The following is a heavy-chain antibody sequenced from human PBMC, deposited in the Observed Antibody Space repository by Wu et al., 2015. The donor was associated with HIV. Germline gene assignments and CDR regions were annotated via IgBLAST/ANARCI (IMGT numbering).Heavy chain of an antibody. Sequence: VQLVQSGAEVKKPGSSVKLSCKASGGTFSSFSINWVRQAPGQGLEWTGGITPLFGAATYAPRFQGRATITSDESTSTAYMEVTGLRYEDTAVYYCARGFSSTWYDHFDLWGQGTLVTVSS. J-gene: IGHJ4*02. CDR1: GGTFSSFS. CDR3: ARGFSSTWYDHFDL. V-gene: IGHV1-69*05. D-gene: IGHD6-13*01. CDR2: ITPLFGAA.